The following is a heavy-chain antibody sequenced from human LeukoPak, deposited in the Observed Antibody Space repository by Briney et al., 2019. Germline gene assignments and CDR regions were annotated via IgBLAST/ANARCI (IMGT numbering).Heavy chain of an antibody. D-gene: IGHD3-10*01. V-gene: IGHV1-46*01. CDR3: ARAYGSGSYTLLFFDY. CDR1: GYTFTSYY. Sequence: ASVKVSCKASGYTFTSYYMHWVRQAPGQGLEWMGIINPSGGSTSYAQKFQGRVTMTRDTSTSTVYMELSSLRSEDTAVYYCARAYGSGSYTLLFFDYWGQGPLLAASS. J-gene: IGHJ4*02. CDR2: INPSGGST.